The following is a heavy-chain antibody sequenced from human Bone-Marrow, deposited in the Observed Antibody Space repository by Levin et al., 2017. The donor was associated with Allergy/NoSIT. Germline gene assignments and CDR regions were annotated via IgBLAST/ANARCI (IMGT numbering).Heavy chain of an antibody. CDR2: IIPIFGTA. CDR3: ARAYGGNSGWFDP. D-gene: IGHD4-23*01. V-gene: IGHV1-69*13. J-gene: IGHJ5*02. CDR1: GGTFSSYA. Sequence: SVKVSCKASGGTFSSYAISWVRQAPGQGLEWMGGIIPIFGTANYAQKFQGRVTITADESTSTAYMELSSLRSEDTAVYYCARAYGGNSGWFDPWGQGTLVTVSS.